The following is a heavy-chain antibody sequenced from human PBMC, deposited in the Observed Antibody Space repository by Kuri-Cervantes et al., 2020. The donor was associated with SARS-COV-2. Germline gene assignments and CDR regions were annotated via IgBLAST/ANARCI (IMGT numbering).Heavy chain of an antibody. CDR3: ARVKYYDSSGYLYWYFDL. V-gene: IGHV4-34*01. J-gene: IGHJ2*01. D-gene: IGHD3-22*01. Sequence: ESLKISCAASGFTFSDYYMNWIRQPPGKGLEWIGEINHSGSTNYNPSLKSRVTISVDTSKNQFSLKLSSVTAADTAVYYCARVKYYDSSGYLYWYFDLWGRGTLVTVSS. CDR2: INHSGST. CDR1: GFTFSDYY.